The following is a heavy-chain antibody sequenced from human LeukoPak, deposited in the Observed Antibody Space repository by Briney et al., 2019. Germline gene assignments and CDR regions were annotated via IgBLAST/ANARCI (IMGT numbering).Heavy chain of an antibody. CDR1: GGSFSGYY. CDR3: ARGRTYYDYVWGSYRPGYYFDY. V-gene: IGHV4-34*01. J-gene: IGHJ4*02. Sequence: SETLSLTCAVYGGSFSGYYWSWIRQPPGKGLEWIGEINHSGSTNYNPSLKSRVTISVDTSKNQFSLKLSSVTAADTAVYYCARGRTYYDYVWGSYRPGYYFDYWGQGTLVTVSS. CDR2: INHSGST. D-gene: IGHD3-16*02.